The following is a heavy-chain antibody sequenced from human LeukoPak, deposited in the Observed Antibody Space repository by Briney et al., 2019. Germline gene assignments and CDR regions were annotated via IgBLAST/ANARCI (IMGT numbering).Heavy chain of an antibody. CDR1: GFTFSSSA. V-gene: IGHV3-23*01. CDR2: ISGSGGGT. J-gene: IGHJ6*03. D-gene: IGHD2-15*01. Sequence: GGSLRLSCAASGFTFSSSAMSWVRQAPGKGLEWVSGISGSGGGTYYADSVKGRFIISRDNSKNTLYLQMNSLRAEDTAVYYCAKGLDCSGGSCYSIGYYYYYMDVWGKGTTVTISS. CDR3: AKGLDCSGGSCYSIGYYYYYMDV.